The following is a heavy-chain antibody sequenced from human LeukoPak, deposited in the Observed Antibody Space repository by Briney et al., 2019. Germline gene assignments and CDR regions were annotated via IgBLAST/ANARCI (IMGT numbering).Heavy chain of an antibody. J-gene: IGHJ5*02. CDR2: ISYDGSNK. CDR3: ARAIAQYSYCSSADCYTGLFDP. D-gene: IGHD2-2*02. V-gene: IGHV3-30*03. Sequence: PGGSLRLSCAASGLTFNSFGFHWVRQAPGKGLEWVALISYDGSNKYYADSVKGRFTISRDNSKNTLYLQMNSLRAEDTAVYYCARAIAQYSYCSSADCYTGLFDPWGQGTLVTVSS. CDR1: GLTFNSFG.